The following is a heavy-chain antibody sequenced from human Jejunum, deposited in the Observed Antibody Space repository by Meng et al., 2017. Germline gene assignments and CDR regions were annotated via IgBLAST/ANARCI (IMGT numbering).Heavy chain of an antibody. CDR3: ARGRDYYGSGNYYNTNWFGP. V-gene: IGHV4-61*01. Sequence: QVQLQESGPGLVRPSETLSLPCTFSGASVNSGSYYWSWIRQPPGKGLEWIGFMYYNEKTNYNPSLKSRVTISVDTSKNQFSLKLTSVTAADTAVYYCARGRDYYGSGNYYNTNWFGPWGQGTLVTVSS. D-gene: IGHD3-10*01. CDR1: GASVNSGSYY. J-gene: IGHJ5*02. CDR2: MYYNEKT.